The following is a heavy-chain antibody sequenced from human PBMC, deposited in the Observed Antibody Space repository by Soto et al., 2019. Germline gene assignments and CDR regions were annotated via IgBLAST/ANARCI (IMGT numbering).Heavy chain of an antibody. CDR3: ARDLRVDDSSGYYIYYYYYGIDV. J-gene: IGHJ6*02. Sequence: QVKLVESVGGVVQPGRSLRLSCAASGFTFSSYAMHWVRQAPGKGLEWVAVISYDGSNKYYADSVKGRFTISRDNTKNTLYLQMNSLRAEDTAVYYCARDLRVDDSSGYYIYYYYYGIDVWGQVTTVTVSS. CDR2: ISYDGSNK. CDR1: GFTFSSYA. D-gene: IGHD3-22*01. V-gene: IGHV3-30-3*01.